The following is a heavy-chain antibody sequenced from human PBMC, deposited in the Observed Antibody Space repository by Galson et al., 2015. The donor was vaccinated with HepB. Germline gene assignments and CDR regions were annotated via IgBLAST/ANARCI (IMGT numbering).Heavy chain of an antibody. J-gene: IGHJ6*03. CDR1: GGSISSYY. V-gene: IGHV4-4*07. Sequence: ETLSLTCTVSGGSISSYYWSWIRQPAGKGLEWIGRIYTSGSTNYNPSLKSRVTMSVDTSKNQFSLKLSSVTAADTAVYYCAREVPIVVVPAAIGYYYYMDVWGKGTTVTVSS. CDR3: AREVPIVVVPAAIGYYYYMDV. CDR2: IYTSGST. D-gene: IGHD2-2*01.